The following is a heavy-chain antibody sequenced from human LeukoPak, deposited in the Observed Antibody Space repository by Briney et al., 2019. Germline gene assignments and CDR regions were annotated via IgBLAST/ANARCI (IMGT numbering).Heavy chain of an antibody. CDR1: GFTFDDYG. CDR3: ASLRGDYVGNDFDY. Sequence: GGSLRLSCAASGFTFDDYGMSWVRQAPGKGLEWVSGINWNGGSTGYADSVKGRFTISRDNAKNSLYLQMNSLRAEDTALYYCASLRGDYVGNDFDYWGQGILVTVSS. V-gene: IGHV3-20*04. D-gene: IGHD4-23*01. CDR2: INWNGGST. J-gene: IGHJ4*02.